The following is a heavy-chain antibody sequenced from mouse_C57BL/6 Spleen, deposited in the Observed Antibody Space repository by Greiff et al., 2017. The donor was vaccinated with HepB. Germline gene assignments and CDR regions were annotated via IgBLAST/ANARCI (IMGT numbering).Heavy chain of an antibody. CDR2: IYPGGGYT. Sequence: QVQLQQSGAELVRPGTSVKMSCKASGYTFTNYWIGWAKQRPGHGLEWIGDIYPGGGYTNYNEKFKGKATLTADKSSSTAYMQFSSLTSEDSAIYYCAREDYYGSSSRYFDVWGTGTTVTVSS. CDR1: GYTFTNYW. CDR3: AREDYYGSSSRYFDV. V-gene: IGHV1-63*01. D-gene: IGHD1-1*01. J-gene: IGHJ1*03.